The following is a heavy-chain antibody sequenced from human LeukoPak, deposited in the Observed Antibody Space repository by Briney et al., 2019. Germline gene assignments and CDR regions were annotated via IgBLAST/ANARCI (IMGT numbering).Heavy chain of an antibody. J-gene: IGHJ3*02. V-gene: IGHV3-43*01. CDR1: GFTFSSYT. D-gene: IGHD2-2*01. CDR3: ARSGLYQQWTDVDAFDI. CDR2: ISWDGGST. Sequence: GGSLRLSCAASGFTFSSYTMHWVRQAPGKGLEWVSLISWDGGSTYYADSVKGRFTISRDNAKKSLYMQMDSLRGEDTAVYFCARSGLYQQWTDVDAFDIWGRGTMVTVSS.